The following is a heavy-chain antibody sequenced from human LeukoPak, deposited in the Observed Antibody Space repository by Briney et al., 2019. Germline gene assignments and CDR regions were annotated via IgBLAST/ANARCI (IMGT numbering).Heavy chain of an antibody. J-gene: IGHJ5*02. CDR2: IYHSGST. Sequence: SETLSLTCAVSGGSISSSNWWSWVRQPPGKGLEWIGEIYHSGSTNYNPSLKSRVTISVDKSKNQFSLKLSPVTAADTAVYYCARAGTMVRGVINLWGQGTLVTVSS. CDR1: GGSISSSNW. V-gene: IGHV4-4*02. CDR3: ARAGTMVRGVINL. D-gene: IGHD3-10*01.